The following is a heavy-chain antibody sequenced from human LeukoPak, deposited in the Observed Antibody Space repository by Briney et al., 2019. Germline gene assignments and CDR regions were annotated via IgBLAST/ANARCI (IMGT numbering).Heavy chain of an antibody. V-gene: IGHV3-74*01. CDR2: INSDGGST. D-gene: IGHD3-10*01. CDR3: ASGYGSGSPS. Sequence: GGSLRLSCAAPGFTFSSYWMHWVRHAPGKGLVWVSRINSDGGSTSYADSVKGRFTISRDNAKNTLYLQMNSLRAEDTAVYYCASGYGSGSPSWGQGTMVTVSS. J-gene: IGHJ3*01. CDR1: GFTFSSYW.